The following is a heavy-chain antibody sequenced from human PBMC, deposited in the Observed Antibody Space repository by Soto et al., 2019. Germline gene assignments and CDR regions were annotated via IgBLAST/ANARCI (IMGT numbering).Heavy chain of an antibody. CDR2: ISYSGST. Sequence: PSETLSLTCSVSGDSMNNGDYFWTWIRQTPGKGLQWIGYISYSGSTFYNPSLKTRLAMSVDTPKNQFSVRLRSVTAADTAAYYCARDRAHFYESSGRLDLWGQGMLVTVSS. D-gene: IGHD3-22*01. CDR1: GDSMNNGDYF. J-gene: IGHJ4*02. V-gene: IGHV4-30-4*01. CDR3: ARDRAHFYESSGRLDL.